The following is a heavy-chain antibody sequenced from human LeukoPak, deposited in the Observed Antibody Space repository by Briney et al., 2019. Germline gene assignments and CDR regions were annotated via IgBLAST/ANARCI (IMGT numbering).Heavy chain of an antibody. D-gene: IGHD5-24*01. J-gene: IGHJ3*02. CDR2: ILPIIGAT. V-gene: IGHV1-69*06. CDR3: ARPRGAFEI. CDR1: GGMFSSYV. Sequence: ASVKVSCKASGGMFSSYVITWVRQAPGQGLEWMGGILPIIGATDYAQRFQGRVTITADNSTTTAYMELSSLRSDDTAVYFCARPRGAFEIWGQGTVVTVSS.